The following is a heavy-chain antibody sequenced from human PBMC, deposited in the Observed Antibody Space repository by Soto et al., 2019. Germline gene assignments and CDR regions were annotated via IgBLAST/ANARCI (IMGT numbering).Heavy chain of an antibody. J-gene: IGHJ4*02. V-gene: IGHV3-48*01. D-gene: IGHD5-18*01. Sequence: PGGSLRLSCAASGFTLSSYSMNWVRQAPGKGLEWVSYIGWTDTALYYADSVRGRFTISRDNSKNTLYLQMNSLRAEDTAIYYCAKQGAPRGYSYAYYYWGQGTLVTVSS. CDR1: GFTLSSYS. CDR2: IGWTDTAL. CDR3: AKQGAPRGYSYAYYY.